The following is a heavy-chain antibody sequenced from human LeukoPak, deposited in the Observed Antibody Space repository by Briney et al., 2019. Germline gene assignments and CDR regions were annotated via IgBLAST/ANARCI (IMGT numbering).Heavy chain of an antibody. CDR2: ISSSSSSI. J-gene: IGHJ4*02. D-gene: IGHD1-26*01. V-gene: IGHV3-48*01. CDR1: GFTFSSFS. Sequence: GGSLRLSCAPSGFTFSSFSMNWVRQAPGKGLEWVSYISSSSSSIYYADSVKGRFTISRDNAKNSLFLQMNSLRAEDTAVYYCARDLLFSGVQWDPRVYWGQGTLVTVSS. CDR3: ARDLLFSGVQWDPRVY.